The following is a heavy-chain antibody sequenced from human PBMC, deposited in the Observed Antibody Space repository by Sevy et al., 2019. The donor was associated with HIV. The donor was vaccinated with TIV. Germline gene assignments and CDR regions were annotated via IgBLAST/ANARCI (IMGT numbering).Heavy chain of an antibody. Sequence: SVTLSLTCTVSGGSISSGSYYWSWIRQPAGKGLEWIGRIYTSGSTNYNPSLKSRVTISVDTSKNQFSLKLSSVTAADTAVYYCARAVMDDILTGYYGAMDVWGKGTTVTVSS. CDR3: ARAVMDDILTGYYGAMDV. D-gene: IGHD3-9*01. J-gene: IGHJ6*03. CDR2: IYTSGST. CDR1: GGSISSGSYY. V-gene: IGHV4-61*02.